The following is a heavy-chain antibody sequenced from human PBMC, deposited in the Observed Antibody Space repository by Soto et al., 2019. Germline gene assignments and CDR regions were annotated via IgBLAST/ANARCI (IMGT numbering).Heavy chain of an antibody. CDR3: ARVRGNQLLWWFDP. V-gene: IGHV4-31*03. D-gene: IGHD2-2*01. Sequence: QVQLQESGPGLVKPSQTLSLTCTVSGGSISSGGYYWSWIRQHPGKGLEWIGYIYHSGTTYYNPSLKSRVTIAVDTSKNQFSLKLTSVPAADTAVYYCARVRGNQLLWWFDPWGQGTLVTVSS. CDR2: IYHSGTT. CDR1: GGSISSGGYY. J-gene: IGHJ5*02.